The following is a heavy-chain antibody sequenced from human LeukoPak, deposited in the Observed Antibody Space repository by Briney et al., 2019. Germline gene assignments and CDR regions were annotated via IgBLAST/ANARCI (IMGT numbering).Heavy chain of an antibody. CDR2: ISGSGGST. V-gene: IGHV3-23*01. D-gene: IGHD3-22*01. CDR1: GFTFSSYA. Sequence: GALRLSCAASGFTFSSYAMSWVRQAPGKGLEWVSGISGSGGSTYYADSVKGRFTISRDNSKNTLYLQMNSLRAEDTAVYYCAKEGYDSSGYYHWFDPWGQGTLVTVSS. CDR3: AKEGYDSSGYYHWFDP. J-gene: IGHJ5*02.